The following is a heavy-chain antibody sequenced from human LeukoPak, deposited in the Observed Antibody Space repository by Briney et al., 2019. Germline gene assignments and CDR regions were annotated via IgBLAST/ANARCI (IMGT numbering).Heavy chain of an antibody. D-gene: IGHD4-17*01. CDR1: GFTFSSYW. V-gene: IGHV3-74*03. J-gene: IGHJ6*02. CDR2: INDDGNSI. Sequence: GGSLRLSCAAPGFTFSSYWMHWVRQAPGKGPVWVSRINDDGNSITYADSVKGRFTISRDNAKNTLYLQMNSLRAEDTAVYFCARGFGDSRVHYYYGMDVWGQGTTVTVSS. CDR3: ARGFGDSRVHYYYGMDV.